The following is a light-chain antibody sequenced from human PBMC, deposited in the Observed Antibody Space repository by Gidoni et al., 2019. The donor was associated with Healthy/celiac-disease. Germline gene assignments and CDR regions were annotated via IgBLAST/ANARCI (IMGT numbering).Light chain of an antibody. CDR1: QSRLHSNGYNY. V-gene: IGKV2-28*01. CDR3: MQALQTPPYT. J-gene: IGKJ2*01. CDR2: LGS. Sequence: DIPMTPSPLPPPVTPGEPASIPCRSSQSRLHSNGYNYLDWYLQKPGQSPQLLLYLGSNRASGVPDRFSGSGSGTDFTLKISRVEAEDVGVYYCMQALQTPPYTFGQGTKLEIK.